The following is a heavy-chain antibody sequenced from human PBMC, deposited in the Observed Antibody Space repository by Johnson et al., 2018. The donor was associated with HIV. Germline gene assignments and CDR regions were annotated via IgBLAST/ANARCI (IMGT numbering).Heavy chain of an antibody. CDR1: GFTFSSYD. CDR3: AREGIRGLMTNFGVARPHDAFDI. CDR2: ISYDGSST. D-gene: IGHD3-3*01. J-gene: IGHJ3*02. Sequence: QVQLVESGGGVVQPGRSLRLSCAASGFTFSSYDMHWVRQATGKGLEWVAVISYDGSSTYYADSVKGRFTISRDNSKNTLYLQMNSLRAEDTAVYYCAREGIRGLMTNFGVARPHDAFDIWGQGTMVTVSS. V-gene: IGHV3-30-3*01.